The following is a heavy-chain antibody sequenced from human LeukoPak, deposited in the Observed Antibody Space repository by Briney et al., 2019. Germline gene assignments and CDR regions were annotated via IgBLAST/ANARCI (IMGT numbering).Heavy chain of an antibody. CDR3: AKDQQRWYLGGLFDY. J-gene: IGHJ4*02. CDR1: GFTFSSYG. V-gene: IGHV3-33*06. D-gene: IGHD4-23*01. CDR2: IWYDGSNK. Sequence: GGSLRLSCAASGFTFSSYGMHWVRQAPGKGLEWVAVIWYDGSNKYYADSVKGRFTISRDNSKNTLYLQMNSLRAEDTAVYYCAKDQQRWYLGGLFDYWGQGTLVTVSS.